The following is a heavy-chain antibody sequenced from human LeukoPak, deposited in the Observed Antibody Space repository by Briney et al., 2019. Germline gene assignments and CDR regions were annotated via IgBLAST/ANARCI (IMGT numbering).Heavy chain of an antibody. V-gene: IGHV3-48*03. CDR1: GFNFSSYE. Sequence: GGSLRLSCAASGFNFSSYEMNWVRQAPGKGLERVSYISSSGGTIYYADSVKGRFTISRDNAKDSLYLQMNSLRAEDAAVYYCVRDPVLDYWGQGTLVTVSS. CDR3: VRDPVLDY. J-gene: IGHJ4*02. D-gene: IGHD4-17*01. CDR2: ISSSGGTI.